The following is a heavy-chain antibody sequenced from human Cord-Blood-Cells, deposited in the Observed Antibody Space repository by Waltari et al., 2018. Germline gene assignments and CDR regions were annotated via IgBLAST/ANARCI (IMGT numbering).Heavy chain of an antibody. J-gene: IGHJ4*02. CDR2: INHSGST. CDR1: GGSFSGYY. D-gene: IGHD2-15*01. CDR3: ARDGVVVAATKGALDY. Sequence: QLQLQQWGAGLLKPSETLSLTCAAYGGSFSGYYCSWSRQPPGKGLEWIGEINHSGSTNYNPSLKSRVTISVDTSKNQFSLKLSSVTAADTAVYYCARDGVVVAATKGALDYWGQGTLVTVSS. V-gene: IGHV4-34*01.